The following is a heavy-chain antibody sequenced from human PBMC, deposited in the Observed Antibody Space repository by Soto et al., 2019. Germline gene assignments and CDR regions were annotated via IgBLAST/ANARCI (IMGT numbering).Heavy chain of an antibody. V-gene: IGHV4-31*03. CDR1: GGSISSGGYY. Sequence: QVQLQESGPGLVKPSQTLSLTCTVSGGSISSGGYYWSWIRQHPGKGLEWIGYIYDSGSTYYNPSVKSRVTISVDTSKNQFSLKLSSVTAADTAVYYCARVLALRNCTNGVCYRYYFDYWGQGTLVTVSS. J-gene: IGHJ4*02. CDR3: ARVLALRNCTNGVCYRYYFDY. D-gene: IGHD2-8*01. CDR2: IYDSGST.